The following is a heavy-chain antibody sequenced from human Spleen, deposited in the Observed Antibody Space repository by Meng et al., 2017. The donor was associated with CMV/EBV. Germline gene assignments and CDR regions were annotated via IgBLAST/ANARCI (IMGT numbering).Heavy chain of an antibody. CDR3: AHRDYCSGGTCTFDY. CDR1: GFSLSTSGMG. J-gene: IGHJ4*02. D-gene: IGHD2-15*01. V-gene: IGHV2-5*02. Sequence: QITLKESGPTLVKPTQTLTLTCSFSGFSLSTSGMGVGWIRQPPGKALEWLALIYWDDDKRYSPSLKSRLTITKDTSKNQVVLTMTNMDPVDTATYYCAHRDYCSGGTCTFDYWGQGTLVTVSS. CDR2: IYWDDDK.